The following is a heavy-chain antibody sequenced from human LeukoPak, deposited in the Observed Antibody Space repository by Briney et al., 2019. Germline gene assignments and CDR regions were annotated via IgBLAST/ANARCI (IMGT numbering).Heavy chain of an antibody. D-gene: IGHD2-21*01. Sequence: ASVKVSCKASGYTFTSYGISWVRQAPGQGLEWMGWMNPNSGNTGYAQKFQGRVTITRNTSISTAYMELSSLRSEDTAVYYCARVMRGGYFFGYWGQGTLVTVSS. J-gene: IGHJ4*02. CDR3: ARVMRGGYFFGY. V-gene: IGHV1-8*03. CDR1: GYTFTSYG. CDR2: MNPNSGNT.